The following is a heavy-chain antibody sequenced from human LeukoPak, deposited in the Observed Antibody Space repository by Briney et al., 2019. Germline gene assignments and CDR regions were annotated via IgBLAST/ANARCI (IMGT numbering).Heavy chain of an antibody. CDR2: IYYSGST. D-gene: IGHD3-22*01. CDR3: ARHRWSPWYYCDSTARGSREPYYFDY. V-gene: IGHV4-39*01. J-gene: IGHJ4*02. CDR1: GGSISSSSYY. Sequence: SETLSLTCTVSGGSISSSSYYWGWIRQPPGKGLEWIGSIYYSGSTYYNPSLKSRVTISVDTSKNQFSLKLSSVTAADTAVYYCARHRWSPWYYCDSTARGSREPYYFDYWGQGTLVTVSS.